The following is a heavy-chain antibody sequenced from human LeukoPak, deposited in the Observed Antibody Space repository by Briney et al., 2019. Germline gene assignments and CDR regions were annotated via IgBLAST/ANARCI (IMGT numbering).Heavy chain of an antibody. Sequence: GGSLRLSCAASGFTVSSNYMSWVRQAPGKGLEWVSVIYSGGSTYYADSVKGRCTISRDNSKDTLYLQMNSLRAEDTAVYYCARVGGGYDFGYWGQGTLVTVSS. D-gene: IGHD5-12*01. CDR3: ARVGGGYDFGY. J-gene: IGHJ4*02. CDR1: GFTVSSNY. V-gene: IGHV3-53*01. CDR2: IYSGGST.